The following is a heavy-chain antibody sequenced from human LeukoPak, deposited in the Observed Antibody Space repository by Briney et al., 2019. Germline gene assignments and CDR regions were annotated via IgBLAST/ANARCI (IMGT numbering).Heavy chain of an antibody. CDR1: GFTFSSYG. CDR2: ISSSSSSYI. V-gene: IGHV3-21*01. CDR3: ARESAAGGSIAAAVNDY. J-gene: IGHJ4*02. Sequence: PGGSLRLSCAASGFTFSSYGMHWVRQAPGKGLEWVSSISSSSSSYIYYADSVKGRFTISRDNAKNSLYLQMNSLRAEDTAVYYCARESAAGGSIAAAVNDYWGQGTLVTVSS. D-gene: IGHD6-13*01.